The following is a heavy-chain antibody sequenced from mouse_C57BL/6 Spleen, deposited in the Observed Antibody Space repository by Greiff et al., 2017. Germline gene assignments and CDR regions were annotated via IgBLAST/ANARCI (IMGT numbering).Heavy chain of an antibody. CDR2: IWSGGST. CDR1: GFSLTSYG. CDR3: ARNDWDVRGYYFDY. V-gene: IGHV2-2*01. J-gene: IGHJ2*01. Sequence: VKLVESGPGLVQPSQSPSITCTVSGFSLTSYGVHWVRQSPGKGLEWLGVIWSGGSTDYNAAFISRLSISKDNSKSQVFFKMNSLQADDTAIYYCARNDWDVRGYYFDYWGQGTTLTVSS. D-gene: IGHD4-1*01.